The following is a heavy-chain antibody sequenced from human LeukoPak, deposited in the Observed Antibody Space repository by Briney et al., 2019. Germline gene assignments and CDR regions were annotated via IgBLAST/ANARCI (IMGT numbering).Heavy chain of an antibody. CDR1: GGTFSSYA. J-gene: IGHJ4*02. V-gene: IGHV1-69*13. D-gene: IGHD5-18*01. CDR2: IIPIFGTA. CDR3: ARSVLGRGYSYGYFDY. Sequence: ALVKVSCKASGGTFSSYAISWVRQAPGQGLEWMGGIIPIFGTANYAQKFQGRVTITADESTSTAYTELSSLRSEDTAVYYCARSVLGRGYSYGYFDYWGQGTLVTVSS.